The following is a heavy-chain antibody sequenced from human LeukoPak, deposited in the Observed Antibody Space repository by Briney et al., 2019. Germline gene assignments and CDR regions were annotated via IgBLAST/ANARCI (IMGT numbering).Heavy chain of an antibody. Sequence: GASVKVSCTASGYTFTNSDINWVRQAAGQGFEWMGWMNPNSGNTGYAQKFQGRVTMTRITSISTAYMELSSLTSEDTAGYYCARNLPSTGDFDYWGQGTLVSVSS. J-gene: IGHJ4*02. V-gene: IGHV1-8*01. CDR1: GYTFTNSD. CDR2: MNPNSGNT. CDR3: ARNLPSTGDFDY. D-gene: IGHD7-27*01.